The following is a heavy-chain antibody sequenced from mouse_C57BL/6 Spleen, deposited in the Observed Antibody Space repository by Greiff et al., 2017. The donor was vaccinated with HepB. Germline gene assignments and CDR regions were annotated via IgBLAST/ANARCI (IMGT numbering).Heavy chain of an antibody. CDR3: ASTVVATGYFDV. CDR2: INPSSGYT. V-gene: IGHV1-4*01. Sequence: QVHVKQSGAELARPGASVKMSCKASGYTFTSYTMHWVKQRPGQGLEWIGYINPSSGYTKYNQKFKDKATLTADKSSSTAYMQLSSLTSEDSAVYYCASTVVATGYFDVWGTGTTVTVSS. CDR1: GYTFTSYT. D-gene: IGHD1-1*01. J-gene: IGHJ1*03.